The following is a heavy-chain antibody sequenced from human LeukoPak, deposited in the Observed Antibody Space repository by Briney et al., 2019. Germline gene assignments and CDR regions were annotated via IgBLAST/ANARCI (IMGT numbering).Heavy chain of an antibody. D-gene: IGHD2-15*01. CDR3: ARERRYCSGDNCYSGLDY. V-gene: IGHV3-53*01. CDR1: GFTVSINY. Sequence: GGSLRLSCAVSGFTVSINYMSWVRQAPGKGLEWVSLIHSGGTTDYADSVKDRFTISRDYSKNTVNLQINSLRAEDTAVYYCARERRYCSGDNCYSGLDYWGQGTLVTVS. J-gene: IGHJ4*02. CDR2: IHSGGTT.